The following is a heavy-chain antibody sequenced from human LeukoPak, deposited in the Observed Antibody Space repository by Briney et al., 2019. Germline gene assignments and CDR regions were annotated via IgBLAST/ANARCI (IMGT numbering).Heavy chain of an antibody. CDR2: IVPLFGTA. D-gene: IGHD3-22*01. V-gene: IGHV1-69*13. CDR1: GYTFTAYY. CDR3: TIGWNYYDSSGQGI. Sequence: SVKVSCKASGYTFTAYYMYWVRQAPGQGLEWMGGIVPLFGTAKYGQKFQGTVSITADESTSTAYMELSSLRYEDTAVYYCTIGWNYYDSSGQGIWGQGTLVTVSS. J-gene: IGHJ4*02.